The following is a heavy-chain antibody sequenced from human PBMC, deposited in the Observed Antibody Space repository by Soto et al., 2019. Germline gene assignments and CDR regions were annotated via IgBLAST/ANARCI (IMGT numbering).Heavy chain of an antibody. J-gene: IGHJ4*02. D-gene: IGHD3-10*01. V-gene: IGHV1-18*01. Sequence: QVQLVQSGAEVKKPGASVKVSCKASGYTFTSYGISWERQSPGQGLEWMGWISAYNGNTNYAQKLQGRVTMTTDTSTSTDYLGLRSLRSDATAVYYCARWYGSGSSSYFDYWGQGPLVNVSS. CDR2: ISAYNGNT. CDR3: ARWYGSGSSSYFDY. CDR1: GYTFTSYG.